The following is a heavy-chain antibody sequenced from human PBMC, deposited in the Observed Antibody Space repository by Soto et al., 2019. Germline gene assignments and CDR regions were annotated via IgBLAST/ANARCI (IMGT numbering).Heavy chain of an antibody. J-gene: IGHJ6*02. V-gene: IGHV3-30*18. Sequence: GGSLRLSCAASGFTFSSYGMHWVRQAPGKGLEWVAVISYDGSNKYYADSVKGRFTISRDNSKNTLYLQMNSLRAEDTAVYYCAKDGQLLWFGELRYGMDVWGQGTTVTVSS. CDR2: ISYDGSNK. CDR3: AKDGQLLWFGELRYGMDV. D-gene: IGHD3-10*01. CDR1: GFTFSSYG.